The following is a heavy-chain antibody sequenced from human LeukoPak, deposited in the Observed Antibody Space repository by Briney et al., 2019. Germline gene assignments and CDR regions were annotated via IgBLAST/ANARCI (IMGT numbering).Heavy chain of an antibody. V-gene: IGHV3-11*06. CDR1: GFTFSDYY. CDR2: ISSSSSYI. J-gene: IGHJ6*03. Sequence: GGSLRLSCAASGFTFSDYYMSWIGQAPGKGLEWVSSISSSSSYIYYADSVKGRFTISRDNAKNSLYLQMNSLRAEDTAVYYCARCPSIAAAGTWSFARPYYYYYMDVWGKGTTVTISS. CDR3: ARCPSIAAAGTWSFARPYYYYYMDV. D-gene: IGHD6-13*01.